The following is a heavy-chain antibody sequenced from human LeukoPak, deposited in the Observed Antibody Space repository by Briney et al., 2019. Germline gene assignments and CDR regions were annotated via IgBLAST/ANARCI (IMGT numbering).Heavy chain of an antibody. CDR2: IIPIFGTA. CDR3: ARAGSRLPPYCSSTSCYGELGAFDI. J-gene: IGHJ3*02. Sequence: SVKVSCKASGGTFSSYAISWVRQAPGQGLEWMGGIIPIFGTANYAQKFQGRVTITADESTSTAYMELSSLRSEDTAVYYCARAGSRLPPYCSSTSCYGELGAFDIWGQGTMVTVPS. CDR1: GGTFSSYA. V-gene: IGHV1-69*01. D-gene: IGHD2-2*01.